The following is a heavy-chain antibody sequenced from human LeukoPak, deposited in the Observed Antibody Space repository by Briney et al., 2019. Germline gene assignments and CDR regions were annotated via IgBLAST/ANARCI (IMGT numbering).Heavy chain of an antibody. CDR1: GYTFTSYG. CDR2: ISAYNGNT. J-gene: IGHJ4*02. D-gene: IGHD6-19*01. CDR3: ARGTRSGSPDY. V-gene: IGHV1-18*01. Sequence: VASVKVSCKASGYTFTSYGISWVRQAPGQGLEWMGWISAYNGNTNYAHKLQGRVTMTTDTSTNTAYMELRSLRSDDTAVYYCARGTRSGSPDYWGQGTLVAVSS.